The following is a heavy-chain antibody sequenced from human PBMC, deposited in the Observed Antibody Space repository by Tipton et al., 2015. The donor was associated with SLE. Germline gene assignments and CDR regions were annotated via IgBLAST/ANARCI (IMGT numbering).Heavy chain of an antibody. Sequence: GLVKPSETLSLTCTVSGVSISSHYWSWIRQPPGKGLEWIGYIYYSGSTNYHPSLKGRGTISVDTSKNQFSLKLTSVTAADTAVYYFARRDFWTGYFDYWGQGTLVTVSS. CDR1: GVSISSHY. J-gene: IGHJ4*02. D-gene: IGHD3/OR15-3a*01. V-gene: IGHV4-59*11. CDR3: ARRDFWTGYFDY. CDR2: IYYSGST.